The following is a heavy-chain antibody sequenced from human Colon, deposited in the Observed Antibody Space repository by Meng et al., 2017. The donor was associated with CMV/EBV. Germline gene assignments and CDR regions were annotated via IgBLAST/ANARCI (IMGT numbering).Heavy chain of an antibody. CDR2: IYGDDTI. J-gene: IGHJ5*02. V-gene: IGHV3-66*02. Sequence: GGSLRLSCAASGFTVSSSCVRWVRQPAGKGLEWVSVIYGDDTIYYASYVKGRFTISRDDSKNTVHLQMNSLRAEDTAVYYCARDSPIYCYGLMGSWGQGTLVTVSS. D-gene: IGHD3-10*01. CDR1: GFTVSSSC. CDR3: ARDSPIYCYGLMGS.